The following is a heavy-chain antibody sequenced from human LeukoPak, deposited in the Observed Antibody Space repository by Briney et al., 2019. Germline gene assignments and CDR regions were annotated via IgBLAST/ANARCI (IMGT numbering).Heavy chain of an antibody. CDR1: GYTFTGYY. CDR2: INPNSGGT. V-gene: IGHV1-2*02. Sequence: ASVKVSCKASGYTFTGYYMHWVRQAPGQGLEWMGWINPNSGGTNYAQKFQGRVTMTRDTSISTAYMELSRLRSDDTAVYYCARVRATVVTPPGYWGQGTLVTVSS. J-gene: IGHJ4*02. D-gene: IGHD4-23*01. CDR3: ARVRATVVTPPGY.